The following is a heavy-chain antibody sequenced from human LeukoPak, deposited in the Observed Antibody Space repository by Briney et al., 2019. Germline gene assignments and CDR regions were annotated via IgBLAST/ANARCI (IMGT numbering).Heavy chain of an antibody. D-gene: IGHD6-13*01. V-gene: IGHV4-39*01. CDR3: ASSGYSSRYYYYYMDV. CDR1: SVSINSSSYF. CDR2: IYYSGST. Sequence: PSETLSLTCSVSSVSINSSSYFRRGLRQPPGKRLGWNGSIYYSGSTYKYQARKSLFTISVDTSKNQFSLTLSSVTAADTAVYYCASSGYSSRYYYYYMDVWGKGTTVTVSS. J-gene: IGHJ6*03.